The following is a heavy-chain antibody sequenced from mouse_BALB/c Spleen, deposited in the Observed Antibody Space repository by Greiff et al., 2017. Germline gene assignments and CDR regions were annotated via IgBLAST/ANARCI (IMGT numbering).Heavy chain of an antibody. D-gene: IGHD2-4*01. CDR1: GFSLSTYGIG. V-gene: IGHV8-11*01. J-gene: IGHJ4*01. CDR2: IWWNDNK. CDR3: ARGMGLRYAMDY. Sequence: QVTLKVSGPGILQPSQTLSLTCSFSGFSLSTYGIGVGWIRQPSGKGLEWLAHIWWNDNKYYNTALKSRLTISKDTSNNQVFLKIASVDTADTATYYCARGMGLRYAMDYWGQGTSVTVSS.